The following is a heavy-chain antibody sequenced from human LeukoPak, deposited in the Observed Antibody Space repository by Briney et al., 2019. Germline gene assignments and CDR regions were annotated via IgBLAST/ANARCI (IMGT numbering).Heavy chain of an antibody. V-gene: IGHV3-7*01. CDR2: IKQDGSEK. J-gene: IGHJ4*02. CDR1: GFTSSSYW. CDR3: ARERYCSSTSCYELDY. Sequence: GGSLRLSCAASGFTSSSYWMSWVRQAPGKGLEWVANIKQDGSEKYYVDSVKGRFTISRDNAKNSLYLQMNSLRAEDTAVYYCARERYCSSTSCYELDYWGQGTLVTVSS. D-gene: IGHD2-2*01.